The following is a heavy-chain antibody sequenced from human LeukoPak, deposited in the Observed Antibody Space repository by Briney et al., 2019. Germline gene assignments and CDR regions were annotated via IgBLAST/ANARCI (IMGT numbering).Heavy chain of an antibody. D-gene: IGHD6-19*01. Sequence: SVKLSCKASGHTFTSYGISWVRQAPGQGLEWMGWISAYNGNTNYAQKLQGRVTMTTDTSTSTAYMELRSLRSDDTAVYYCARVHSSGWSHLFDYWGQGTLVTVSS. CDR2: ISAYNGNT. CDR3: ARVHSSGWSHLFDY. V-gene: IGHV1-18*01. J-gene: IGHJ4*02. CDR1: GHTFTSYG.